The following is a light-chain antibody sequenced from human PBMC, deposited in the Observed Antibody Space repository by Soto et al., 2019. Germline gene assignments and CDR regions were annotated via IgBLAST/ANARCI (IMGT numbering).Light chain of an antibody. CDR3: QQSYTSRIT. CDR1: QSISSY. CDR2: AAS. J-gene: IGKJ5*01. V-gene: IGKV1-39*01. Sequence: DIQMYQSPSSLSASVGDRVTITCRASQSISSYLNWYQQKPGKAPKLLIFAASSLQSGVPSRFSGSGSGTDFTLTVSSLQPEDSATYYCQQSYTSRITFGLGTRLEIK.